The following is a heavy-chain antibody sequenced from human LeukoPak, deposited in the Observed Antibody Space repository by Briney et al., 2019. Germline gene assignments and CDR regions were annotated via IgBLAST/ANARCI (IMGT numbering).Heavy chain of an antibody. Sequence: GKSLRLSCAASGFTFSSYGMHWVRQAPGKGLEWVAFILYDGSSIHYADSVKGRFTVSKDDSNNMLHLQMNSLRTEDTAVYYCAKGAWLKWVDPGFDYWGQGTLLTVSS. CDR1: GFTFSSYG. V-gene: IGHV3-30*18. CDR2: ILYDGSSI. J-gene: IGHJ4*02. D-gene: IGHD1-1*01. CDR3: AKGAWLKWVDPGFDY.